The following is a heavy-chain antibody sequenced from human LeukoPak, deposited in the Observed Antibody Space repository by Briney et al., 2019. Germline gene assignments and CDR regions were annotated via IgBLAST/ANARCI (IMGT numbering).Heavy chain of an antibody. CDR1: GFTFSSYW. J-gene: IGHJ6*03. V-gene: IGHV3-7*01. Sequence: GGSLRLPCAASGFTFSSYWMSWVRQAPGKGLEWVANIKQDGSEKYYVDSVKGRFTISRDNAKNSLYLQMNSLRAEDTAVYYCARDRGYYGSGSYYYYMDVWGKGTTVTISS. D-gene: IGHD3-10*01. CDR3: ARDRGYYGSGSYYYYMDV. CDR2: IKQDGSEK.